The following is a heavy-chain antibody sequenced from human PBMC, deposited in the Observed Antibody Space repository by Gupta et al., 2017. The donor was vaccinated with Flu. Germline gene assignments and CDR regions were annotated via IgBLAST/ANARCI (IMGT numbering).Heavy chain of an antibody. CDR3: AKDRSRGTFFYFYGMDV. J-gene: IGHJ6*02. CDR2: IARDGSNK. V-gene: IGHV3-30*18. D-gene: IGHD3-16*02. CDR1: GFTFSNYG. Sequence: QVQLVQSGGGVVQPGRPLGISCSVSGFTFSNYGVHWVRQSPGKGLEWVAVIARDGSNKYYADSVKGRFTISRDISKNTLYLRMNSLRPEDTAVYYCAKDRSRGTFFYFYGMDVWGQGTTVTVSS.